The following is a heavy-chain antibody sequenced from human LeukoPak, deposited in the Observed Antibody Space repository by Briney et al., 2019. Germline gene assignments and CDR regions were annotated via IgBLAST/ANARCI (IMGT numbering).Heavy chain of an antibody. CDR3: ARETGGYWFDP. D-gene: IGHD7-27*01. J-gene: IGHJ5*02. Sequence: SETLSLTCTVSGGSISRYYWSWIRQPPGKGVEWIGYIYYSGSTNYNPSLKSRVTISVDTSKNQFSLKLSSVTAADTAVYYCARETGGYWFDPWGQGTLVTVSS. CDR2: IYYSGST. V-gene: IGHV4-59*01. CDR1: GGSISRYY.